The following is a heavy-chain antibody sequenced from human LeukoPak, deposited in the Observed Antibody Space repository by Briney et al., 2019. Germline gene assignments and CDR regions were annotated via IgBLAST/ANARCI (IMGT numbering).Heavy chain of an antibody. D-gene: IGHD2-21*02. J-gene: IGHJ1*01. CDR1: GFTFSSYS. CDR2: ISSSSSTI. CDR3: ARGGRLRAEYFQH. Sequence: GGSLRLSCAASGFTFSSYSMNWVRQAPGKGLEWVSYISSSSSTIYYADSVKGRFTISRDNAKNSLYLQMNSLRAEDTAVYYCARGGRLRAEYFQHWGQGTLVTVSS. V-gene: IGHV3-48*01.